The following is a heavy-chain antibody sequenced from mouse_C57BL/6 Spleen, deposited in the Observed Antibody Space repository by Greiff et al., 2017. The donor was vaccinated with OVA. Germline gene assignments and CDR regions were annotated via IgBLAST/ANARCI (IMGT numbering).Heavy chain of an antibody. V-gene: IGHV1-64*01. CDR3: ARSIYYDYDRTWFAY. D-gene: IGHD2-4*01. Sequence: VQLQQPGAELVKPGASVKLSCKASGYTFTSYWMHWVKQRPGQGLEWIGMIHPNSGSTNYNEKFKSKATLTVDKSSSTAYMQLSSLTSEDSAVYYCARSIYYDYDRTWFAYWGQGTLVTVSA. CDR2: IHPNSGST. J-gene: IGHJ3*01. CDR1: GYTFTSYW.